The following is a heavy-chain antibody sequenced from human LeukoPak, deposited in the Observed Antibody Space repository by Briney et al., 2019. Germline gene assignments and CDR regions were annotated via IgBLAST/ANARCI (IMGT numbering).Heavy chain of an antibody. CDR3: AKRIRRAMVRGVTYFDY. Sequence: GGSLRLSCAASGFTFSSYGMHWVRQAPGKGLEWVAVISYDGSNKYYADSVKGRFTISRDNSKNTLYLQMNSLRAEDTAVHYCAKRIRRAMVRGVTYFDYWGQGTLVTVSS. J-gene: IGHJ4*02. V-gene: IGHV3-30*18. D-gene: IGHD3-10*01. CDR1: GFTFSSYG. CDR2: ISYDGSNK.